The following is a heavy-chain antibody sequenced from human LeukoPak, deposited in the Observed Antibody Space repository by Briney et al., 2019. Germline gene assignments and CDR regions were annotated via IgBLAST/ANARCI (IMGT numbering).Heavy chain of an antibody. V-gene: IGHV4-39*01. Sequence: PSETLSLTCTVSGGSISSSSYYWGWIHQPPGKGLEWIGSIYYSGSTYYNPSLKSRVTISVDTSKNQFSLKLSSVTAADTAVYYCARHSPWVYYFDYWGQGTLVTVSS. CDR2: IYYSGST. CDR1: GGSISSSSYY. CDR3: ARHSPWVYYFDY. D-gene: IGHD7-27*01. J-gene: IGHJ4*02.